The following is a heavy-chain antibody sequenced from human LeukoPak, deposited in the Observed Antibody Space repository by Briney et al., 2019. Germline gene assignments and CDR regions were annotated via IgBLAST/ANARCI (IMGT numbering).Heavy chain of an antibody. Sequence: SETLSLTCAVYGGSFSGYYWSWIRQPPGKGLEWIGEINHSGSTNYNPSLKSRVTISVDTSKNQFSLKLSSVTAADTAVYYYARVPPLYCSGGSCYSKYYYYMDVWGKGTTVTVSS. D-gene: IGHD2-15*01. CDR2: INHSGST. J-gene: IGHJ6*03. CDR3: ARVPPLYCSGGSCYSKYYYYMDV. V-gene: IGHV4-34*01. CDR1: GGSFSGYY.